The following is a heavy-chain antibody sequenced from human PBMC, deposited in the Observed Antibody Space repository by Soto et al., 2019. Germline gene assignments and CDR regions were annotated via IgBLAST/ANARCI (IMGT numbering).Heavy chain of an antibody. J-gene: IGHJ3*02. CDR1: GGSINTYY. D-gene: IGHD6-6*01. CDR2: IFYSGST. V-gene: IGHV4-59*01. Sequence: XGTLSLTCTVSGGSINTYYWSWIRQPPGKGLEWIGYIFYSGSTNYNPSLQSRVTISKDTSKNQFSLKLTSVTAADTAVYYCARGLTEYSSSFEDDGFDIWGQGTMVTVSS. CDR3: ARGLTEYSSSFEDDGFDI.